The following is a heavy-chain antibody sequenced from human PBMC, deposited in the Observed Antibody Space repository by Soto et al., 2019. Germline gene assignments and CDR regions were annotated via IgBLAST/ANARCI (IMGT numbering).Heavy chain of an antibody. CDR1: GFTFSSYA. CDR3: AKWVYIVVVPAATFDY. Sequence: PGGSLRLSCAASGFTFSSYAMSWVRQAPGKGLEWVSAISGSGGSTYYADSVKGRFTISRDNSKNTLYLQMNSLRAEDTAVSYCAKWVYIVVVPAATFDYCCQGPLVTVSS. V-gene: IGHV3-23*01. J-gene: IGHJ4*02. CDR2: ISGSGGST. D-gene: IGHD2-2*01.